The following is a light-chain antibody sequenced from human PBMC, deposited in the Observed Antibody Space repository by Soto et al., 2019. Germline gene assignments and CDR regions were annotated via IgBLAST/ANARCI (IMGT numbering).Light chain of an antibody. V-gene: IGLV7-43*01. J-gene: IGLJ3*02. CDR1: TGAVTSGNY. Sequence: QAVVTQEPSLTVSPGGTVTLTCSSSTGAVTSGNYPSWFQQKPGQTPRTLIYTTNSRHSWTPARFSGSLLGGKAALTLSAVQPEDEADYYCLLYYGGAHLVFGGGTKLTV. CDR2: TTN. CDR3: LLYYGGAHLV.